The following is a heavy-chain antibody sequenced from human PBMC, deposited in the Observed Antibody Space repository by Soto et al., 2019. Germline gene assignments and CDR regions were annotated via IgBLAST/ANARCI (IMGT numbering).Heavy chain of an antibody. CDR2: IYPGYSGT. CDR3: ARIPGAWGDYDYGMDV. J-gene: IGHJ6*02. D-gene: IGHD2-21*01. CDR1: GYSFTSYW. V-gene: IGHV5-51*01. Sequence: GESLKISCKGSGYSFTSYWIGWVRQMPGKGLEGMGIIYPGYSGTRYSPSFQGQVPTSADKSIGTAYLQWSSLKASDAAMYYCARIPGAWGDYDYGMDVWGQGTMVTVSS.